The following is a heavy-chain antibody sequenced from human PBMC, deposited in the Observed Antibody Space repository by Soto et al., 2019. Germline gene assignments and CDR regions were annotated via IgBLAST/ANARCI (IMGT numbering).Heavy chain of an antibody. D-gene: IGHD6-19*01. J-gene: IGHJ6*02. V-gene: IGHV3-48*02. Sequence: PGESLKISCAASGFTFSSYSMNWVRQAPGKGLEWVSYISSSSSTIYYADSVKGRFTISRDNAKNSLYLQMNSLRDEDTAVYYCARQQWLVGKRYGMDVWGQGTTVTVSS. CDR2: ISSSSSTI. CDR1: GFTFSSYS. CDR3: ARQQWLVGKRYGMDV.